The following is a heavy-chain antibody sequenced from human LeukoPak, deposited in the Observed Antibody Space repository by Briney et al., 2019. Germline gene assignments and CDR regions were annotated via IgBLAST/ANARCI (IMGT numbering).Heavy chain of an antibody. V-gene: IGHV3-9*01. J-gene: IGHJ4*02. CDR3: AKDLAAVAGFIDY. D-gene: IGHD6-19*01. CDR2: ISWNSGSI. CDR1: GFTFDDYA. Sequence: QPGGSLRLSCAASGFTFDDYAMHWVRQAPGKGLEWVSGISWNSGSIGYADSVKGRFTISRDNAKNSLYLQMNSLRAEDTALYYCAKDLAAVAGFIDYWGQGTLVTVSS.